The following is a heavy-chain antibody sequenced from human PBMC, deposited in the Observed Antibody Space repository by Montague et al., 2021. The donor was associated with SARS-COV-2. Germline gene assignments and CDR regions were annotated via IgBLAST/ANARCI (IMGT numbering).Heavy chain of an antibody. Sequence: ETLSLTCTVSGGSISSYYWSWIRQAPGKGLEWVSSISSSSSYIYYADSVKGRFTISRDNAKNSLYLQMNSLRAEDTAVYYCARDLNDYVWGSYRCFDYWGQGTLVTVSS. J-gene: IGHJ4*02. D-gene: IGHD3-16*02. CDR3: ARDLNDYVWGSYRCFDY. CDR2: ISSSSSYI. CDR1: GGSISSYY. V-gene: IGHV3-21*01.